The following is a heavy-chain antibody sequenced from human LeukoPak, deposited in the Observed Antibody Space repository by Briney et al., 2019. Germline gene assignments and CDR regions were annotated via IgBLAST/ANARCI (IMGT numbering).Heavy chain of an antibody. V-gene: IGHV3-49*03. D-gene: IGHD6-13*01. Sequence: GGSLRLSCTASGFTFGDYAMSWFRQAPGKGLEWVGFIRGKAYGGTTEYAASVKGRFTISRDDSKSIAYLQMNSLKTEDTAAYYCTTAAADHYYYYYGMDVWGQGTTVTVSS. CDR2: IRGKAYGGTT. CDR3: TTAAADHYYYYYGMDV. CDR1: GFTFGDYA. J-gene: IGHJ6*02.